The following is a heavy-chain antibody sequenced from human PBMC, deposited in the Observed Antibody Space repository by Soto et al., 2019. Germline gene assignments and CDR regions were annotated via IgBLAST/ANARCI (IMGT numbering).Heavy chain of an antibody. CDR2: ISNGGDT. J-gene: IGHJ3*02. Sequence: EVQLVESGGGLVQPGGSLRLSCAASGFIVSSTYMSWVRQAPGKGLEWVSVISNGGDTHYADSVKGRFSLSRDISNNTLHLHMSSLSAEDTAVYYCAREPRYCSGGSCSITGDAYDIWGQGTMVTVSS. D-gene: IGHD2-15*01. CDR3: AREPRYCSGGSCSITGDAYDI. CDR1: GFIVSSTY. V-gene: IGHV3-66*01.